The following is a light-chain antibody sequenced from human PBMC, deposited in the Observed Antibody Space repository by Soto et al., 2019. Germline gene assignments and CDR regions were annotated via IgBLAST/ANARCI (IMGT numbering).Light chain of an antibody. Sequence: QPARNHPASGNGSPLQSLSIFCTGTSSDVGGYNYVSWYQQHPGKAPKLMIYDVSNRPSGVSNRFSGSKSGNTASLTISGLQSEVEADYYCSSYTSSSTLNYICGTGTKVTVL. J-gene: IGLJ1*01. CDR2: DVS. CDR3: SSYTSSSTLNYI. CDR1: SSDVGGYNY. V-gene: IGLV2-14*01.